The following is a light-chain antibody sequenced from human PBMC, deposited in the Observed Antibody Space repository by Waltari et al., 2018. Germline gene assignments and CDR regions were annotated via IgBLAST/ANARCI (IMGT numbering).Light chain of an antibody. CDR2: LAS. V-gene: IGKV3D-15*01. CDR3: QHHSTWPPT. J-gene: IGKJ1*01. CDR1: QNIRNS. Sequence: EIVMTQSPATLSVSPGERATLSCRASQNIRNSLAWYQPKPGQAPRLLISLASTRATGIPARFSGSGSGTQFSLTISSLQHEDFAIYYCQHHSTWPPTFGPGTRV.